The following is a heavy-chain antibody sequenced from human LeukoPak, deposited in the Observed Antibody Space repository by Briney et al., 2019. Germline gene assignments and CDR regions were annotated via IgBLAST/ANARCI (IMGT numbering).Heavy chain of an antibody. V-gene: IGHV7-4-1*02. D-gene: IGHD6-19*01. J-gene: IGHJ6*02. CDR3: ARDPLPVGAVAGTDYYYYGMDV. Sequence: ASVKVSCKASGYTFTNYGISWVRQAPGQGLEWMGWINTNTGNPTYAQGFTGRFVFSLDTSVSTAYLQISSLKAEDTAVYYCARDPLPVGAVAGTDYYYYGMDVWGQGTTVTVSS. CDR2: INTNTGNP. CDR1: GYTFTNYG.